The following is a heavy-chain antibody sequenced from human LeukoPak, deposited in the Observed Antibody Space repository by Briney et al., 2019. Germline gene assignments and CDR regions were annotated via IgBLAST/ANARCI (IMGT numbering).Heavy chain of an antibody. J-gene: IGHJ6*03. Sequence: RGSLRLSCAASGFTFSSYSMNWVRQAPGKGLEWVSSISSSSSYIYYADSVKGRFTISRDNAKNSLYLQMNSLRAEDTAVYYCARDWGDGYNYYYYYYMDVWGKGTTVTVSS. D-gene: IGHD5-24*01. CDR2: ISSSSSYI. V-gene: IGHV3-21*01. CDR3: ARDWGDGYNYYYYYYMDV. CDR1: GFTFSSYS.